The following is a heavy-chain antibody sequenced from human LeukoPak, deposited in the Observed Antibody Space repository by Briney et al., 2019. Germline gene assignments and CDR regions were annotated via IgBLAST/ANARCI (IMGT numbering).Heavy chain of an antibody. J-gene: IGHJ4*02. Sequence: SETLSLTCAVYGGSFSGYYWSWIRQPPGKGLEWIGEINHSGSTNYNPSPKSRVTISVDTSKNQFSLKLSSVTAADTAVYYCARDSEVSSGWYPFDYWGQGTLVTVSS. CDR1: GGSFSGYY. D-gene: IGHD6-19*01. CDR3: ARDSEVSSGWYPFDY. CDR2: INHSGST. V-gene: IGHV4-34*01.